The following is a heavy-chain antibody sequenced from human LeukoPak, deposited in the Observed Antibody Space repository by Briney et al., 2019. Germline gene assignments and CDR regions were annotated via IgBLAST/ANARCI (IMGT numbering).Heavy chain of an antibody. CDR2: IYYSGST. D-gene: IGHD1-1*01. V-gene: IGHV4-39*07. Sequence: SETLSLTCTVSGGSISSPHYYWDWIRQPPGKGLEWIGNIYYSGSTYYNPSLKSRVTTSVDTSKNQFSLKLNSVTAADTAVYYCVRSDLHNEYYFDYWGQGTLVTVSS. CDR3: VRSDLHNEYYFDY. J-gene: IGHJ4*02. CDR1: GGSISSPHYY.